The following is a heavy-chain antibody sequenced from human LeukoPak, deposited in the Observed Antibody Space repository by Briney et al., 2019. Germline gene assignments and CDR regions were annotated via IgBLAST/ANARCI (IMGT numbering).Heavy chain of an antibody. CDR2: IKQDGSEK. CDR1: GFTFSSYW. V-gene: IGHV3-7*01. J-gene: IGHJ6*03. Sequence: GGSLRLSCAASGFTFSSYWMSWVRQAPGKGLEWVANIKQDGSEKYYVDSVKGRFTISRDNAKNSLYLQMNSLRAEDTAVYYCARDRRPFGAGYYMDVWGKGTTVTVSS. CDR3: ARDRRPFGAGYYMDV. D-gene: IGHD3-16*01.